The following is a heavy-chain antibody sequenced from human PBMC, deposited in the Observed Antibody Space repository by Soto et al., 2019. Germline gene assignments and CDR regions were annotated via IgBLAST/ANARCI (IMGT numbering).Heavy chain of an antibody. V-gene: IGHV4-31*03. CDR1: GGSISSGGYY. Sequence: SETLSLTCTVSGGSISSGGYYWSWIRQHPGKGLEWIGYIYYSGSTYYNPSLKSRVTISVDTSKNQFSLKLSSVTAADTAVYYCARDYSLGYDSSGYYPNWGQGTLVTVSS. D-gene: IGHD3-22*01. J-gene: IGHJ4*02. CDR2: IYYSGST. CDR3: ARDYSLGYDSSGYYPN.